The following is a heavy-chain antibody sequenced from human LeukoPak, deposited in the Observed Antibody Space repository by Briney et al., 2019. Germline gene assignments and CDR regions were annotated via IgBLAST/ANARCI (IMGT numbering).Heavy chain of an antibody. CDR3: ARHLLLYSFYYIVV. CDR1: DGSISSYY. V-gene: IGHV4-59*08. D-gene: IGHD2-15*01. J-gene: IGHJ6*03. Sequence: PSETLSLTCTVSDGSISSYYWTWIRQPPGKGLEWLGCIYYDGSTNYNPSLSSRVTISLDMSKSQFSLKVTSVTAADTAVYYCARHLLLYSFYYIVVWGTGTTVTVSS. CDR2: IYYDGST.